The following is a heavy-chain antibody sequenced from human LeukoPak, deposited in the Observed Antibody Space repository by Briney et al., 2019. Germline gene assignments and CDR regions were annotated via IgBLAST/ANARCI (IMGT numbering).Heavy chain of an antibody. CDR3: ARQMLLVNPNYYYYYYMDV. CDR2: IYTSGST. V-gene: IGHV4-4*09. Sequence: SETLSLTCTVSGGSISSYYWSWIRQPPGKGLEWIGYIYTSGSTNYNPSLKSRVTISVDTSKNQFSLKLSSVTAADTAMYYCARQMLLVNPNYYYYYYMDVWGKGTTVTVSS. D-gene: IGHD3-9*01. CDR1: GGSISSYY. J-gene: IGHJ6*03.